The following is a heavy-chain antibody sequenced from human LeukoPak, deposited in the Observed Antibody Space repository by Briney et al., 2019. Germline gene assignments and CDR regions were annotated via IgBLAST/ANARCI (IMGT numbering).Heavy chain of an antibody. CDR1: GGSISSGSFY. Sequence: SETLSLTCTVSGGSISSGSFYWSWIRQPAGKGLEWIGRIYANGSTNYNPSLKSRVTISVDTSKNQFSLKLTSVTAADTAVYYCARSAIFGVVIITPSVWGQGTLVTVSS. CDR3: ARSAIFGVVIITPSV. V-gene: IGHV4-61*02. J-gene: IGHJ4*02. D-gene: IGHD3-3*01. CDR2: IYANGST.